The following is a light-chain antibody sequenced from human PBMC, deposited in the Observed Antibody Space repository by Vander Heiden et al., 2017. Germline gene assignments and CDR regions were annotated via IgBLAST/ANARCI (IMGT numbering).Light chain of an antibody. Sequence: DTQMTQSPSSLSASVGDTITITCRANRDITSFLAWFQQKPGMVPRSLISGASNLKNDAPPRFSGSGSGTDFNLTISSLQPEDYATYYCQQYYTFPFTFGPGTKVDYK. CDR2: GAS. CDR1: RDITSF. V-gene: IGKV1-16*01. CDR3: QQYYTFPFT. J-gene: IGKJ3*01.